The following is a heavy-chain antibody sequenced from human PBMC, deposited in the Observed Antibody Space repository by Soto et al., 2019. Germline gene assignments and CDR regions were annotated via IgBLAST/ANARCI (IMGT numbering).Heavy chain of an antibody. V-gene: IGHV1-8*01. CDR2: MNPNSGNT. Sequence: QVQLVQSGAEVKKPGASVKVSCKASGYTFTSYDINWVRQATGQGLEWMGWMNPNSGNTGYAQKFQGRVTMTRNTSISTSDMELCSLGAEDPAVYYCAREKTSYGMDVWGQGTTVIVSS. J-gene: IGHJ6*02. CDR1: GYTFTSYD. CDR3: AREKTSYGMDV.